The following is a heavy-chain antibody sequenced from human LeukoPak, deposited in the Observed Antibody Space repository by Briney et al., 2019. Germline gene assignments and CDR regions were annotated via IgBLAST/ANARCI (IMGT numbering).Heavy chain of an antibody. V-gene: IGHV1-24*01. CDR1: GYTLTELS. CDR2: FDLEDDET. J-gene: IGHJ3*02. D-gene: IGHD3-22*01. CDR3: ATVLLYYYDSSANKDAFDI. Sequence: GASVKVSCKVSGYTLTELSMHWVRQAPGRGLEWMGGFDLEDDETIYAQKFQGRVTMTEDTSTDTAYMELSSLRSEDTAVYYCATVLLYYYDSSANKDAFDIWGQGTMVTVSS.